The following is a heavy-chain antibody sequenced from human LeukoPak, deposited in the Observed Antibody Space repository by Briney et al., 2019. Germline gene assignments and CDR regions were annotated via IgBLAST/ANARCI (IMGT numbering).Heavy chain of an antibody. V-gene: IGHV1-2*02. CDR2: INPNSGGT. J-gene: IGHJ5*02. Sequence: ASVKVSCKASGYXFTGYYIHWVRQAPGQGLEWMGWINPNSGGTNYAQKFQGRVTMTRDTSISTAYMELSRLRSDDTAVYYCARDKRIPRAHWFDPWGQGTLVTVSS. CDR3: ARDKRIPRAHWFDP. CDR1: GYXFTGYY. D-gene: IGHD1-26*01.